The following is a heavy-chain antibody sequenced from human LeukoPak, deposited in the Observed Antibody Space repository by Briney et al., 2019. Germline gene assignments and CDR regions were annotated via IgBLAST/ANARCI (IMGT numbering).Heavy chain of an antibody. J-gene: IGHJ5*02. V-gene: IGHV4-34*01. CDR2: INHSGST. CDR1: GESFIGYN. D-gene: IGHD3-10*01. CDR3: ARLRSAGYPNWFDP. Sequence: SETLSLTCAVYGESFIGYNWTWIRQPPGKGLEWIGEINHSGSTNYSPSLKSRVTLSVDTSKNQFSLRLNSVTAADTAIYYCARLRSAGYPNWFDPWGQGTLVTVST.